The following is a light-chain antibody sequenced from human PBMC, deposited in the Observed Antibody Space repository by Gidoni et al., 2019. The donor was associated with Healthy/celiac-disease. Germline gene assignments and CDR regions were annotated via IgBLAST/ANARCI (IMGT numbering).Light chain of an antibody. V-gene: IGKV3-11*01. CDR2: DAS. CDR3: QQRSNWPT. Sequence: EIVLTQSPATLSLSPAERATLSCRASQSVSSYLAWYQQKPGQAPRLLIYDASNRATGIPAMFSGSGSGTDFTLTISSLEPEDFAVYYCQQRSNWPTFGPGTKVDIK. J-gene: IGKJ3*01. CDR1: QSVSSY.